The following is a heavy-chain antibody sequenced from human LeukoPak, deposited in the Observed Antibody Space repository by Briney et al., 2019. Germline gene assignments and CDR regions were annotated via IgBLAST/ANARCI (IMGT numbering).Heavy chain of an antibody. V-gene: IGHV4-4*02. Sequence: GSLRLSCAASGFTVSSNYMSWVRQPPGKGLEWIGEIYHSGSTNYNPSLKSRVTISVDKSKNQFSLKLSSVTAADTAVYYCASLRDYDFWSGQHYWGQGTLVTVSS. CDR3: ASLRDYDFWSGQHY. J-gene: IGHJ4*02. D-gene: IGHD3-3*01. CDR1: GFTVSSNY. CDR2: IYHSGST.